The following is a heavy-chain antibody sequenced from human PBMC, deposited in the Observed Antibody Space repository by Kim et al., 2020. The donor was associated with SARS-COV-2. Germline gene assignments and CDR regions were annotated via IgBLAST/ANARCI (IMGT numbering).Heavy chain of an antibody. D-gene: IGHD3-22*01. J-gene: IGHJ3*02. CDR2: IWYDGSNK. CDR3: ARELESYYYDSSGFEGGAFDI. Sequence: GGSLRLSCAASGFTFSSYGMHWVRQAPGKGLEWVAVIWYDGSNKYYADSVKGRFTISRDNSKNTLYLQMNSLRAEDTAVYYCARELESYYYDSSGFEGGAFDIWGKGTMVTVSS. V-gene: IGHV3-33*01. CDR1: GFTFSSYG.